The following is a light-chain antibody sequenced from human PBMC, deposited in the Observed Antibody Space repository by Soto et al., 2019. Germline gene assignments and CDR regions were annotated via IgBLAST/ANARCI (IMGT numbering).Light chain of an antibody. J-gene: IGKJ4*01. CDR3: QERSNWPWLT. CDR1: QSVSTS. V-gene: IGKV3-11*01. Sequence: EIVLTQSPATLSLSPGERATLPCRASQSVSTSLAWYQQRPGQAPRLLIYDVSNRAAGVPARFSGSGSGTDFTLTISNLEPEDFAIYYCQERSNWPWLTFGGGTTVEIK. CDR2: DVS.